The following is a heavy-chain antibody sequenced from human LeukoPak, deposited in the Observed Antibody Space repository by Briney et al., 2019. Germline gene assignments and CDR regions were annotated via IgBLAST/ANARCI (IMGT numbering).Heavy chain of an antibody. CDR1: GGSFSTYY. CDR3: ASVPGYTYGYGYFDY. CDR2: SGST. Sequence: PSESLSLTCTVSGGSFSTYYWSWIRQPPGKGLEWIGYSGSTNHNPSPKSRVTISVDMSKNQFSLKLSSVTAADTAVYYCASVPGYTYGYGYFDYWGQGTLVTVYS. V-gene: IGHV4-59*01. J-gene: IGHJ4*02. D-gene: IGHD5-18*01.